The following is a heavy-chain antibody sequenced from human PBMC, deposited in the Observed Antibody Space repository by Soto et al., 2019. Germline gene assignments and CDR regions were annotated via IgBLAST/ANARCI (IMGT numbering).Heavy chain of an antibody. CDR2: ITGSGGAV. CDR1: GFDFSGSE. J-gene: IGHJ4*02. V-gene: IGHV3-48*03. CDR3: AKVAPFILGSPI. D-gene: IGHD2-21*01. Sequence: EVNLVESGGDLVQPGGSLRLSCTASGFDFSGSEMNWFRQTPGKGLEWLAYITGSGGAVFHADSVKGRFSISRDNAKNSLFLEMNTLTADDAGVYYCAKVAPFILGSPIWGQGTLVTVSS.